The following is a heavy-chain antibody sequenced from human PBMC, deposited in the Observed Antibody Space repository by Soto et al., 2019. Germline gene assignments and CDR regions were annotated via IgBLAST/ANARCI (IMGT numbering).Heavy chain of an antibody. CDR3: ARIPFSSSGWKRRHWFDP. CDR2: INHSGST. Sequence: PSETLSLTCAVYGGSFSGYYWSWIRQPPGKGLEWIGEINHSGSTNYNPSLKSRVTISVDTSKNQFSLKLSSVTAADMAVYYCARIPFSSSGWKRRHWFDPWGQGTLVTVSS. CDR1: GGSFSGYY. J-gene: IGHJ5*02. V-gene: IGHV4-34*01. D-gene: IGHD6-19*01.